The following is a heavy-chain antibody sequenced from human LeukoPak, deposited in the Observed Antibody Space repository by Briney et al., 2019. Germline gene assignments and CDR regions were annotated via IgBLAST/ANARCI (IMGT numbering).Heavy chain of an antibody. CDR1: GFTFDDYA. V-gene: IGHV3-9*01. CDR3: VREKYCTPTDCLHGRFYFNC. Sequence: GGSLRLSCAASGFTFDDYAMHWVRQAPGKGLEWVSGISWNSGSIGYADSVKGRFTISRDKSKNTLYLQMNTLRTEDTALYYCVREKYCTPTDCLHGRFYFNCWGQGTLVTVSS. CDR2: ISWNSGSI. D-gene: IGHD2-8*01. J-gene: IGHJ4*02.